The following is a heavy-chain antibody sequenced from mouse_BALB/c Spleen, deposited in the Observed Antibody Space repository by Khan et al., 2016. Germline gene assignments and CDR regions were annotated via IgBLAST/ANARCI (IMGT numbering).Heavy chain of an antibody. D-gene: IGHD1-1*01. Sequence: EVKLLESGGGLVQPGGSLKLSCAASGFDFSRYWMSWVRQALGKGLEWIGEINPDSSMINYTPSLKDKFIISRDIAKNTLYLQMSKVRYEDTALYYCSIAGYYGYLAYWGQGTLITVSA. J-gene: IGHJ3*01. V-gene: IGHV4-1*02. CDR2: INPDSSMI. CDR1: GFDFSRYW. CDR3: SIAGYYGYLAY.